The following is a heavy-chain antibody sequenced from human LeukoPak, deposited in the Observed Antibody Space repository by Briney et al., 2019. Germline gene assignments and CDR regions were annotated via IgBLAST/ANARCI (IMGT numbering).Heavy chain of an antibody. D-gene: IGHD6-13*01. J-gene: IGHJ4*02. CDR1: GFTFSSYA. Sequence: GSLRLSCAASGFTFSSYAMSWVRQAPGKGLEWVSGISGSGGNTYYADSLKGRFTISRDNSKNMVYLQMNSLRVEDTAVYYCAKGAASSWYYFDYWGQGTLVTDSS. CDR2: ISGSGGNT. CDR3: AKGAASSWYYFDY. V-gene: IGHV3-23*01.